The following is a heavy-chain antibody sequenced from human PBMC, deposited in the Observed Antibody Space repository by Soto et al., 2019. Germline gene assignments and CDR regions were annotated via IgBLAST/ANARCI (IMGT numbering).Heavy chain of an antibody. V-gene: IGHV1-2*02. J-gene: IGHJ5*02. CDR2: SNPNSGGT. CDR1: RYSLTTFC. CDR3: ARERYCTTTGCSALDP. Sequence: ASVNLCCKSSRYSLTTFCMRWVRQAPGQGLEWMGWSNPNSGGTNSAEQFQDRVTMTRDTSISTAHMELRSLRSDDTAVYYCARERYCTTTGCSALDPSGQGTLVTVSS. D-gene: IGHD2-2*01.